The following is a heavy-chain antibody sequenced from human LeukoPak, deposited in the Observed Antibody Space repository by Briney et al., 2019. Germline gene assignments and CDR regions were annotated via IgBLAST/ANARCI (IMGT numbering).Heavy chain of an antibody. CDR3: AREGVAAAFIDY. V-gene: IGHV4-59*11. D-gene: IGHD6-13*01. CDR2: IYYSGST. J-gene: IGHJ4*02. Sequence: ASETLSLTCTVSGGSISSHYWSWIRQPPGKGLVWIGYIYYSGSTNYNPSLKSRVTISVDTSKNQFSLKLSSVTAADTAVYYCAREGVAAAFIDYWGQGTLVTVSS. CDR1: GGSISSHY.